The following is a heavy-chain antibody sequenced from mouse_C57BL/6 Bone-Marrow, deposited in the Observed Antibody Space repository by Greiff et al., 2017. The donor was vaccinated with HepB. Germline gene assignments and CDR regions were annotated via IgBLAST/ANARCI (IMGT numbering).Heavy chain of an antibody. Sequence: EVKLQESGPELVKPGASVKISCKASGYSFTGYYMNWLKQSPEKSLEWIGEINPSTGGTTYNQKFKAKATLTVDKSSSTAYMQLKSLTSEDSAVYYCARGDPYYFDYWGQGTTLTVSS. CDR2: INPSTGGT. V-gene: IGHV1-42*01. CDR3: ARGDPYYFDY. CDR1: GYSFTGYY. D-gene: IGHD3-3*01. J-gene: IGHJ2*01.